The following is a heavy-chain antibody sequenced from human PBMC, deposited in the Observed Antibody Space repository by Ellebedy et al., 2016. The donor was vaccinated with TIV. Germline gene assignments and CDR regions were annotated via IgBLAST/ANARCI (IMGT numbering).Heavy chain of an antibody. D-gene: IGHD3-10*01. CDR3: ARDSQADYYGSGSYHMGGRSMDV. CDR2: INPNSGGT. Sequence: ASVKVSCKASGGTFSSYAISWVRQAPGQGLEWMGWINPNSGGTNYAQKFQGRVTMTRDTSISTAYMELSRLRSDDTAVYYCARDSQADYYGSGSYHMGGRSMDVWGQGTTVTVSS. J-gene: IGHJ6*02. CDR1: GGTFSSYA. V-gene: IGHV1-2*02.